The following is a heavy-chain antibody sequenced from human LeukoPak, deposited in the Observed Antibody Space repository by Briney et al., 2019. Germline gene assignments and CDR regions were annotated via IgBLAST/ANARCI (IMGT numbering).Heavy chain of an antibody. CDR1: GGSISSGSYY. CDR2: IYTSGST. D-gene: IGHD3-10*01. V-gene: IGHV4-61*02. J-gene: IGHJ5*02. CDR3: ARVPITMVRGVMGVGFDP. Sequence: SETLSLTCTVSGGSISSGSYYWSWIRQPAGKGLEWIGRIYTSGSTNYNPSLKSRVTISVDTSKNQFSLKLSSVTAADTAVYYCARVPITMVRGVMGVGFDPWGQGTLVTVSS.